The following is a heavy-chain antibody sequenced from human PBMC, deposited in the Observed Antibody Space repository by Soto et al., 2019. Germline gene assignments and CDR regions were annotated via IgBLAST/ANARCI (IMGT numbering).Heavy chain of an antibody. J-gene: IGHJ6*02. CDR3: AYLACSGGSCYWFSYSGMDV. CDR1: GFSLSTSGVG. V-gene: IGHV2-5*02. CDR2: IYWDDDK. Sequence: QITLKESGPTLVKPTQTRTLTCTFSGFSLSTSGVGVAWIRQPPGKALESLALIYWDDDKRYSASLETRLTITKDTSKNQVVLTMTNMDSVDTATYYCAYLACSGGSCYWFSYSGMDVWGQGTTVTVSS. D-gene: IGHD2-15*01.